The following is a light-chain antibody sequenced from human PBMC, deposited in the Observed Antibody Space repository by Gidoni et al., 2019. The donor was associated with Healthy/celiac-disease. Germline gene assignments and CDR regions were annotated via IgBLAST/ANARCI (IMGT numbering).Light chain of an antibody. CDR1: SSNIGSTT. CDR3: AAWDDSLNGPV. J-gene: IGLJ2*01. Sequence: SVLTQPPSASGTPGQRVTISCSGSSSNIGSTTVNWYQQRPGTAPKLLIYSNHQRPSGVPDRFSGSKSGTSASLAISGLQSEDEADYYCAAWDDSLNGPVFGGGTKLTV. CDR2: SNH. V-gene: IGLV1-44*01.